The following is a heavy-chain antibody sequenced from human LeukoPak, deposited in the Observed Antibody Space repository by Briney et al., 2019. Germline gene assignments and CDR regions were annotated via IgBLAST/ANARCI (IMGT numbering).Heavy chain of an antibody. J-gene: IGHJ4*02. V-gene: IGHV3-72*01. CDR2: SRKKANSYTT. D-gene: IGHD1-26*01. CDR3: TRASLSGSYFFY. CDR1: GFTFSDHY. Sequence: GGSLRLSCAASGFTFSDHYMDWVRQTPGEGLEWVGRSRKKANSYTTEYAASVKGRFIISRDDSKNSLFLQMNSLKSDDTAVYYCTRASLSGSYFFYWGQGALVTVSS.